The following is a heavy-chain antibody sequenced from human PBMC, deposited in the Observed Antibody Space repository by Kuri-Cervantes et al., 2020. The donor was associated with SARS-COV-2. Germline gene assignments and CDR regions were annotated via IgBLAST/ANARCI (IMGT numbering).Heavy chain of an antibody. CDR1: GYSFTSYW. V-gene: IGHV5-51*01. J-gene: IGHJ3*02. CDR3: ARRTRYCSSTSCDIGAFDI. CDR2: IYPGDSDT. Sequence: KVSCKGSGYSFTSYWIGWVRQMPGKGLEWMGIIYPGDSDTRYSPSFQGQVIISADKSISTAYLQWSSLKASDTAMYYCARRTRYCSSTSCDIGAFDIWGQGTIVTVSS. D-gene: IGHD2-2*02.